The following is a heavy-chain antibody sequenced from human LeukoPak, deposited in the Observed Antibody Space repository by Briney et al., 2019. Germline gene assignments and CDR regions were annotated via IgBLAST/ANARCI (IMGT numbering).Heavy chain of an antibody. V-gene: IGHV4-59*01. Sequence: SETLSLTCTVSGGSISSYYWSWIRQPPGKGLEWIGYIYYSGSTNYNPSLKSRVTISVDTSKNQFSLKLSSVTAAETAVYYCARVRGYCSSTSCYEFDPWGQGTLVTVSS. CDR3: ARVRGYCSSTSCYEFDP. CDR1: GGSISSYY. D-gene: IGHD2-2*01. CDR2: IYYSGST. J-gene: IGHJ5*02.